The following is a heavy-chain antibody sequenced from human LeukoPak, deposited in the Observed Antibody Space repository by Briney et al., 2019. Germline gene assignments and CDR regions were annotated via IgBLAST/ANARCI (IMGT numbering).Heavy chain of an antibody. Sequence: PSETLSLTCTVSGGSITSYYWSWVRQPPGKGLEWIGYIYYSGSTNYNPSLKRRVTISVDTSKNQFSLKLSSVTAADTAVYYCARHSSGGSYLDWFDPWGQGTLVTVSS. V-gene: IGHV4-59*08. CDR3: ARHSSGGSYLDWFDP. CDR2: IYYSGST. D-gene: IGHD2-15*01. CDR1: GGSITSYY. J-gene: IGHJ5*02.